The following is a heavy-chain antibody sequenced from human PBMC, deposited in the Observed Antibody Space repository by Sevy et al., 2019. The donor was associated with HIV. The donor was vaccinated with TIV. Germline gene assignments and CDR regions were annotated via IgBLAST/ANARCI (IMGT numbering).Heavy chain of an antibody. CDR3: ARANITGTTYFDY. J-gene: IGHJ4*02. CDR1: GYTFTSYD. D-gene: IGHD1-20*01. CDR2: MNPNSGNT. V-gene: IGHV1-8*01. Sequence: ASVKVSCKASGYTFTSYDINWVRQATGQGLVWMGWMNPNSGNTGYAQKFQGRVTMTRNTSISTAYMELSSLRSEDTAVYYCARANITGTTYFDYWGQGTLVTVSS.